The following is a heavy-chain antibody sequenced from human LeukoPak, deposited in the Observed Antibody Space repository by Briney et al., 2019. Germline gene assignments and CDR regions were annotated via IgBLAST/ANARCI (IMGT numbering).Heavy chain of an antibody. V-gene: IGHV3-74*01. Sequence: GGSLRLSCAASGFTFSSYWMHWVRQAPGKGLVWVSRINSDGSSTSYADSVKGRFTISRDNAKNTLHLQMNSLRAEDTAVYYCARARGFTMIVVDWGQGTLVTVSS. D-gene: IGHD3-22*01. CDR3: ARARGFTMIVVD. J-gene: IGHJ4*02. CDR1: GFTFSSYW. CDR2: INSDGSST.